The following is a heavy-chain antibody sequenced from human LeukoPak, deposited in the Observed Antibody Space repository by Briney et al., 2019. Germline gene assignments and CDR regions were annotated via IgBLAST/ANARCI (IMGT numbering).Heavy chain of an antibody. CDR2: IWYGGSNK. V-gene: IGHV3-30*02. CDR1: GFTFSSYG. D-gene: IGHD2-2*01. CDR3: AKPLTRYCSSTSCPSDAFDI. J-gene: IGHJ3*02. Sequence: GGSLRLSCAASGFTFSSYGMHWVRQAPGKGLEWVAVIWYGGSNKYYADSVKGRFTISRDNSKNTLYLQMNSLRVEDTAVYYCAKPLTRYCSSTSCPSDAFDIWGQGTMVPVSS.